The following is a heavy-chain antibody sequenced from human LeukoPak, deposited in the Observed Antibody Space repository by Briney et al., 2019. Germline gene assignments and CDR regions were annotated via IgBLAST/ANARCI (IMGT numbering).Heavy chain of an antibody. D-gene: IGHD4/OR15-4a*01. CDR1: GFTFSTNA. Sequence: GGSLRLSCAASGFTFSTNAMSWVRQAPGKGLEWVSGILGSGVATFYADSVKGRFTISRDNSKNTLYLQMDSLRAEDTAVYYCAKAKYDYGDPVGWFDPWGQGTLVTVSS. CDR2: ILGSGVAT. V-gene: IGHV3-23*01. J-gene: IGHJ5*02. CDR3: AKAKYDYGDPVGWFDP.